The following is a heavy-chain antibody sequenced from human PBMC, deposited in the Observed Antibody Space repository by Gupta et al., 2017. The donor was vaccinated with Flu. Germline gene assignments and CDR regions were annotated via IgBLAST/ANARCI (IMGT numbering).Heavy chain of an antibody. CDR2: ISYDGSNK. J-gene: IGHJ4*02. Sequence: LEWVAVISYDGSNKYYADAVKGRFTISRDNSKNTLYLQMNSLRAEDTAVYYCARGQDIVVVVAATAEEGFDYWGQGTLVTGSS. V-gene: IGHV3-30-3*01. D-gene: IGHD2-15*01. CDR3: ARGQDIVVVVAATAEEGFDY.